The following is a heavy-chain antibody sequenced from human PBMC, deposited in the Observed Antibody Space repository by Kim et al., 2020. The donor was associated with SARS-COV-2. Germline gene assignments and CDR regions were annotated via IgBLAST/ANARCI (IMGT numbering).Heavy chain of an antibody. D-gene: IGHD3-16*01. CDR1: GGSISSSSYY. CDR3: ARGLGGPDY. J-gene: IGHJ4*02. V-gene: IGHV4-39*01. CDR2: IYYSGST. Sequence: SETLSLTCTVSGGSISSSSYYWGWIRQPPGKGLEWIGSIYYSGSTYYNPSLKSRVTISVDTSKNQFSLKLSSVTAADTAVYYCARGLGGPDYWGQGTLVTVSS.